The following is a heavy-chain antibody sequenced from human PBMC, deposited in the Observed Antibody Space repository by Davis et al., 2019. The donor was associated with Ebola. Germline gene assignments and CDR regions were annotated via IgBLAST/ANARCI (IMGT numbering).Heavy chain of an antibody. Sequence: ASVTVSCMASGYTFTGYYMHWVRQAPGQGLEWMGWINPNSGGTNYAQKFQGWVTMTRDTSISTAYMELSRLRSDDTAVYYCARGGYCTGGVCYYFDYWGQGTLVTVSS. D-gene: IGHD2-8*02. V-gene: IGHV1-2*04. CDR1: GYTFTGYY. CDR2: INPNSGGT. J-gene: IGHJ4*02. CDR3: ARGGYCTGGVCYYFDY.